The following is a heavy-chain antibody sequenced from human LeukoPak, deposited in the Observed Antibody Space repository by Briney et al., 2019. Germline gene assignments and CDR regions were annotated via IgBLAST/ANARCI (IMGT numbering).Heavy chain of an antibody. CDR1: GGSFSGYY. J-gene: IGHJ5*02. Sequence: SETLSPTCAVYGGSFSGYYWSWIRQPPGKGLEWIGEINHSGSTNYNPSLKSRVTISVDTSKNQFSLKLSSVTAADTAVYYCARGGIQLWSNNWVDPWGQGTLVTVSS. D-gene: IGHD5-18*01. CDR3: ARGGIQLWSNNWVDP. CDR2: INHSGST. V-gene: IGHV4-34*01.